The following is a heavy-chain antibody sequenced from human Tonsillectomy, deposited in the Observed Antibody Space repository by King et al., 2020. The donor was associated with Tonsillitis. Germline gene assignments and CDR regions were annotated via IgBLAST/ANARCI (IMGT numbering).Heavy chain of an antibody. D-gene: IGHD1-7*01. CDR2: ISANSGNT. V-gene: IGHV1-18*04. Sequence: VQLVESGVEVKKPGASVKVSCKASGYTFISYGISWVRQAPGHGLEWMGWISANSGNTDYAQKFQGRVTMTTDTSTSTAYMELRSLRSDDTAVYYCAKTRAGDYYDYGMDVWGQGTTVTVSS. J-gene: IGHJ6*02. CDR3: AKTRAGDYYDYGMDV. CDR1: GYTFISYG.